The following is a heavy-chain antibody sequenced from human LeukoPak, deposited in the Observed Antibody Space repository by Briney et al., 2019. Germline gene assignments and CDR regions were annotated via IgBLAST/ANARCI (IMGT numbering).Heavy chain of an antibody. CDR3: AKGGHYSFFDY. D-gene: IGHD4-11*01. J-gene: IGHJ4*02. Sequence: GGSLKLSCTASGLIFRNYAMTWVRQAPRKGLEWVSTISGDGTETFYADSVKGRFTISRDNSKNTHYLQMSSLRAEDTGIYYCAKGGHYSFFDYWGQGTLVTVSS. CDR2: ISGDGTET. CDR1: GLIFRNYA. V-gene: IGHV3-23*01.